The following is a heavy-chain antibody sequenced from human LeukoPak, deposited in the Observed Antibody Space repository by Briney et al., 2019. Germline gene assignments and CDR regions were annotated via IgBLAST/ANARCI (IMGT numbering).Heavy chain of an antibody. CDR1: GGSISSYY. V-gene: IGHV4-59*01. J-gene: IGHJ6*03. CDR3: AGDIGSRRIAAASYYYYMDV. Sequence: SETLSLTCTVSGGSISSYYWSWIRQPPGKGLEWIGYIYYSGSTNYNPSLKSRVTISVDTSKNQFSLKLSSVTAADTAVYHCAGDIGSRRIAAASYYYYMDVWGKGTTVTVSS. CDR2: IYYSGST. D-gene: IGHD6-6*01.